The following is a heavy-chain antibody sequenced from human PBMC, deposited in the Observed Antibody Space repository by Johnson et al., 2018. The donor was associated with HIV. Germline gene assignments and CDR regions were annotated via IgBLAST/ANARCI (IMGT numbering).Heavy chain of an antibody. D-gene: IGHD1-26*01. V-gene: IGHV3-30*02. Sequence: QMLLVESGGGVVQPGRSLRLSCAASGFTFSSYAMHWVRQAPGKGLEWVAFIRYDGSKKYSADSVKGRFTISRDNSKNTVYLQMSSLRAEDTAVYYCAKGRLVGATTYDAFDIWGQGTMVTVSS. CDR1: GFTFSSYA. J-gene: IGHJ3*02. CDR2: IRYDGSKK. CDR3: AKGRLVGATTYDAFDI.